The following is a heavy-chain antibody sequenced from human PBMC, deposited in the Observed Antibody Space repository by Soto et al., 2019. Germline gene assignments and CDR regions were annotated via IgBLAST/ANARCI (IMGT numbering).Heavy chain of an antibody. CDR1: GRTFTSYT. J-gene: IGHJ3*02. V-gene: IGHV1-69*01. CDR3: AGVGALVTMNRPRGPFGI. CDR2: IVPLFGST. D-gene: IGHD2-21*01. Sequence: QVQLVQSGAEVKKPGSSGKVSCKASGRTFTSYTFSWLRQAPAQGLDWMGGIVPLFGSTNNGEIFQGRLTITVHESTTIVYMEVTGLTSADLAVYCCAGVGALVTMNRPRGPFGIWCQGTVFPVSS.